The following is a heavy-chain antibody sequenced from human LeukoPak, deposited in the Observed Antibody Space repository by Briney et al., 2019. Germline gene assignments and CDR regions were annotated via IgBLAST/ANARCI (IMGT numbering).Heavy chain of an antibody. Sequence: SETLSLTYAVYGGSFSGYYWSWIRQPPGKGLEWIGEINHSGSTNYNPSLKSRVTISVDTSKNQFSLKLSSVTAADTAVYYCARGNHGDGYYFDYWGQGTLVTVSS. J-gene: IGHJ4*02. CDR2: INHSGST. D-gene: IGHD4-17*01. CDR3: ARGNHGDGYYFDY. CDR1: GGSFSGYY. V-gene: IGHV4-34*01.